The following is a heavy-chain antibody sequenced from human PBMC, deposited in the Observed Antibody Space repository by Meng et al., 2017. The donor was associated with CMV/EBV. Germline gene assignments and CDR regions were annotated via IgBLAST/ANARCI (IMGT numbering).Heavy chain of an antibody. D-gene: IGHD3/OR15-3a*01. CDR2: ISSSSSYT. CDR3: ARDRTGYPFDY. J-gene: IGHJ4*02. CDR1: GFIFIEYY. V-gene: IGHV3-11*05. Sequence: VPLVGTGGVLLTPGASRRLYCAASGFIFIEYYMSWIRQAPGKGMEWVSYISSSSSYTNYADSVKGRFTISRDNAKNSLYLQMNSLRSEDTAVYYCARDRTGYPFDYWGQGTLVTVFS.